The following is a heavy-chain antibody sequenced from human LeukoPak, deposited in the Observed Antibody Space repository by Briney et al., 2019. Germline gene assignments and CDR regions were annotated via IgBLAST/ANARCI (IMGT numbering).Heavy chain of an antibody. Sequence: GGPLSPSCAAPGFSFGSIARGGDGRVEGRGWGGVSEFWGGVSGSGDCTHYADSVKGRFTISRDNSKKTLYLQMNSLRAEDTAVYYCAKGKVNHDGALDAWGQGTLVTVSS. J-gene: IGHJ3*01. CDR3: AKGKVNHDGALDA. V-gene: IGHV3-23*01. D-gene: IGHD2-21*01. CDR1: GFSFGSIA. CDR2: FWGGVSGSGDCT.